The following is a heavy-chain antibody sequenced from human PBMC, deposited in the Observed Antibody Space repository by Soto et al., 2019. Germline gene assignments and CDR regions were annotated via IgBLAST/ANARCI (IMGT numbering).Heavy chain of an antibody. Sequence: SETLSLTCTVSGGSISSYYWSWIRQPAGKGLEWIGRIYTSGSTNYNPSLKSRVTMSVDTSKNQFSLKLSSVTAADTAVYYCARDLFDYYDRSGTSGWFDPWGQGTLVTVSS. CDR2: IYTSGST. J-gene: IGHJ5*02. V-gene: IGHV4-4*07. CDR3: ARDLFDYYDRSGTSGWFDP. CDR1: GGSISSYY. D-gene: IGHD3-22*01.